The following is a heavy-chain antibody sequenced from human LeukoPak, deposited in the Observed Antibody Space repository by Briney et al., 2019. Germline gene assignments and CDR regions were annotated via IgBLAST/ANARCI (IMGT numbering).Heavy chain of an antibody. V-gene: IGHV4-34*01. CDR2: INHSGST. CDR3: ARQIRGWYYFDY. J-gene: IGHJ4*02. CDR1: GGSFSGYY. D-gene: IGHD6-19*01. Sequence: SETLSLTCAVYGGSFSGYYWSWIRQPPGKGLEWIGEINHSGSTSYNPSLKSRVTISVDTSKNQFSLKLSSVTAADTAVYYCARQIRGWYYFDYWGQGTLVTVSS.